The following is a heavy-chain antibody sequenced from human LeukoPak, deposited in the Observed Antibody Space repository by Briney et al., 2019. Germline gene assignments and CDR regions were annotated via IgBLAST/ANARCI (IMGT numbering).Heavy chain of an antibody. D-gene: IGHD3-10*01. CDR2: IHHGGST. CDR3: ARSDGYGLVDI. Sequence: SETLSLTCAVSGGSIITSHWWNWVRQPPGKGLEWIGEIHHGGSTHYNPSLKSPVTISVDKSKNQFSLTLSSVTAADTAVYYCARSDGYGLVDIWGQGTMVTVSS. V-gene: IGHV4-4*02. J-gene: IGHJ3*02. CDR1: GGSIITSHW.